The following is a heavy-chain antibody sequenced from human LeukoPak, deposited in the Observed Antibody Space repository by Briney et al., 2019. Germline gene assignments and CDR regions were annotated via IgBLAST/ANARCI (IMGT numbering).Heavy chain of an antibody. J-gene: IGHJ6*03. V-gene: IGHV3-53*01. CDR3: ASGSGSYSTPYYYMDV. D-gene: IGHD3-10*01. CDR1: GFTVSSNY. Sequence: PGGSLRLSCAASGFTVSSNYMSWVRQAPGKGLEWVSVIYSGGSTYYADSVKGRFTISRDNSKNTLYLQMNSLRADDTAVYYCASGSGSYSTPYYYMDVWGTGTTVTVSS. CDR2: IYSGGST.